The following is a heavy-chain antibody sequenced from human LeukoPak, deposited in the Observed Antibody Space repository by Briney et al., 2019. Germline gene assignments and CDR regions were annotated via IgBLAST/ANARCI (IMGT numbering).Heavy chain of an antibody. CDR3: AKEGYDLYGDSDCYFDY. CDR1: GFTFSSYA. J-gene: IGHJ4*02. Sequence: GGSLRLSCAASGFTFSSYAMSWVRQAPGKGLEWVSAISGSGGSTYYADSVKGRFTISRDNSKNTLYLQMNSLRAEDTAVYYCAKEGYDLYGDSDCYFDYWGQGTLVTVSS. D-gene: IGHD4-17*01. V-gene: IGHV3-23*01. CDR2: ISGSGGST.